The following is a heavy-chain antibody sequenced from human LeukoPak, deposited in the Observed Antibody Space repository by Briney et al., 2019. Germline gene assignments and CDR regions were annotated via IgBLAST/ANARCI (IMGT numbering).Heavy chain of an antibody. Sequence: GGSLRLSCAASGFPFSSYSMTWVRQAPGKGLEWVANIKPDGTTKFYVDSVKGRFTISRDNALNSLYLQMNSLRAEDTAIYYCVRSIPYGTTWYGRSDYWGQGTLVTVSS. CDR3: VRSIPYGTTWYGRSDY. CDR1: GFPFSSYS. D-gene: IGHD6-13*01. J-gene: IGHJ4*02. CDR2: IKPDGTTK. V-gene: IGHV3-7*03.